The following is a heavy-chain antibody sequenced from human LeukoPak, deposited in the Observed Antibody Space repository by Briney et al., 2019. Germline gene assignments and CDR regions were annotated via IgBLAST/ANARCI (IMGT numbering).Heavy chain of an antibody. Sequence: SETLSLTCTVSGGSISSYYWSWIRQPPGKGLEWIGYIYTSGSTNYNPSLKSRVTISVDTSKNQFSLKLSSVTAADMAVYYCARLVVGWFDPWGQGTLVTVSS. V-gene: IGHV4-4*09. CDR2: IYTSGST. CDR1: GGSISSYY. D-gene: IGHD2-15*01. J-gene: IGHJ5*02. CDR3: ARLVVGWFDP.